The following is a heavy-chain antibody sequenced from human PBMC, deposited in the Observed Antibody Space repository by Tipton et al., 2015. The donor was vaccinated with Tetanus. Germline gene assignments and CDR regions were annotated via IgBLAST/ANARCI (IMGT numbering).Heavy chain of an antibody. V-gene: IGHV3-33*01. Sequence: SLRLSCAASGFIFSSYGIHWVRQAPGKGLEWVAVSWYDGTDKYYADSVKGRFTTSRDNSKNTLYLQMNSLRAEDTAVYYCAREADCRGGSFFSGDFDNWGQGTQVTVSS. CDR1: GFIFSSYG. CDR2: SWYDGTDK. J-gene: IGHJ4*02. CDR3: AREADCRGGSFFSGDFDN. D-gene: IGHD2-15*01.